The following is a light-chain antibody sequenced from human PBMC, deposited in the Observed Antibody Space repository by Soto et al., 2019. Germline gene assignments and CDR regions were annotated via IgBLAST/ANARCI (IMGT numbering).Light chain of an antibody. CDR3: TSYAGSNAVI. V-gene: IGLV2-8*01. CDR2: EVT. CDR1: SSDVGGYDY. J-gene: IGLJ2*01. Sequence: QSALTQPPSASGSPGQSVTISCTGTSSDVGGYDYVSWYQQRPGRAPKLLIYEVTKRPSGVPDRFSGSKSGNTASLTVSGLQTEDEADYYCTSYAGSNAVIFVGGTKVTVL.